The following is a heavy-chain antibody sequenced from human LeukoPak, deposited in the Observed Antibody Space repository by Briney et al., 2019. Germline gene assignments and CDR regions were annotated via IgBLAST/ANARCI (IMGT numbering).Heavy chain of an antibody. V-gene: IGHV3-74*01. J-gene: IGHJ4*02. D-gene: IGHD1-14*01. CDR1: GFSFSGHW. CDR3: ARGRNYFDY. Sequence: GSLRLSCTASGFSFSGHWMHWARQLPGKGLVWVSRISPTGSTTSYADSVKGRFTVSRDNAKNTLYLQMNSLRAEDTAVYYCARGRNYFDYWGQGTLVTVSS. CDR2: ISPTGSTT.